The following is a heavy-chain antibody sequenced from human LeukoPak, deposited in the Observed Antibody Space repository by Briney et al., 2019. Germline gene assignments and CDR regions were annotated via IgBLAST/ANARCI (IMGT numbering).Heavy chain of an antibody. Sequence: ASVTVSSKASGYTFTRYYIHWVRQAPGQGLEWMGIINPSGGSTNYAQRFQGRVTMTRDTSTSTVYMELSSLRSEDTAVYYCARDGDINMVRGLIYFDYWGQGTLVTVSS. CDR1: GYTFTRYY. D-gene: IGHD3-10*01. CDR3: ARDGDINMVRGLIYFDY. J-gene: IGHJ4*02. V-gene: IGHV1-46*01. CDR2: INPSGGST.